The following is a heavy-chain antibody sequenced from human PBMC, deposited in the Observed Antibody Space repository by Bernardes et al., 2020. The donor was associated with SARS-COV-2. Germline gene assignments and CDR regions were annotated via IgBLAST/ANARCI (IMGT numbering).Heavy chain of an antibody. D-gene: IGHD3-16*01. J-gene: IGHJ4*02. CDR3: ATELQYDDLY. CDR2: ISAVRNT. CDR1: GLVFSNTD. V-gene: IGHV3-53*01. Sequence: SLILCCITSGLVFSNTDMAWVRQAPGKGLEWVATISAVRNTHYADSTLGRFTISRDDANNVVYLQMNSLRAEDTATYFCATELQYDDLYWGQGTRVTVSS.